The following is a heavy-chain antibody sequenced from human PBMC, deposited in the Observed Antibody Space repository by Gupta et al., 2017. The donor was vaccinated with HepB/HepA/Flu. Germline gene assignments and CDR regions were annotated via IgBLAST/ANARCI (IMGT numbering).Heavy chain of an antibody. CDR1: GGFISRGDSY. Sequence: QVQLQESGPGLVRPSQTLSITCTVSGGFISRGDSYWRWLRQPPGKGLEWSGYIYYSGSNYYHPSLRSRVTISVDTSKKQFSLKLSAVTAADTAVYYCARGRVRVVMGYNWFDPWGQGTLVTVSS. D-gene: IGHD3-10*01. CDR3: ARGRVRVVMGYNWFDP. V-gene: IGHV4-30-4*01. J-gene: IGHJ5*02. CDR2: IYYSGSN.